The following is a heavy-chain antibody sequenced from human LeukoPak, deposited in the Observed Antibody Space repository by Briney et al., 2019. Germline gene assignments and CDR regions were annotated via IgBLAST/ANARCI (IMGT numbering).Heavy chain of an antibody. CDR3: ARGAGYSSSWSDY. CDR1: GFTFSSYS. D-gene: IGHD6-13*01. V-gene: IGHV3-48*02. Sequence: GGSLRLSCAASGFTFSSYSMNWVRQAPGKGLEWVSYISSSGSTIYYADSVKGRFTISRDKAKNTLYLQMNSLRDEDTAVYYCARGAGYSSSWSDYWGQGTLVTVPS. CDR2: ISSSGSTI. J-gene: IGHJ4*02.